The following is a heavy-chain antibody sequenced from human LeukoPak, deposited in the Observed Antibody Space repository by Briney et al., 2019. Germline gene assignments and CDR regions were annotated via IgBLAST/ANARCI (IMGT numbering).Heavy chain of an antibody. CDR3: ASLNRCYDSSGCPFDY. J-gene: IGHJ4*02. CDR1: GGSISSSSYY. Sequence: PSETLSLTCTVSGGSISSSSYYWGWIRQPPGKGLEWIGSIYYSGSTYYNPSLKSRVTISVDTSKNQFSLELSSVTAADTAVYYCASLNRCYDSSGCPFDYWGQGTLVTVSS. V-gene: IGHV4-39*01. D-gene: IGHD3-22*01. CDR2: IYYSGST.